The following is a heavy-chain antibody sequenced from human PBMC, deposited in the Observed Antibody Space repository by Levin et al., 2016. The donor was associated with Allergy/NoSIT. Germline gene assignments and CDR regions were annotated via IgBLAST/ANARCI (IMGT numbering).Heavy chain of an antibody. V-gene: IGHV1-3*01. D-gene: IGHD6-19*01. Sequence: WVRQAPGQRLEWMGWIHAGNGNTKYSQKFQGTVTFTRDTSARTAYMELGSLRSEDTAIYYCARDLVVAGQYYYYGMDVWGQGSTVTVSS. CDR2: IHAGNGNT. CDR3: ARDLVVAGQYYYYGMDV. J-gene: IGHJ6*02.